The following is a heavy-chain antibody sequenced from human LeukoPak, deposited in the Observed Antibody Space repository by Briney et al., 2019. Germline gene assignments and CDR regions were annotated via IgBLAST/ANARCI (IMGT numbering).Heavy chain of an antibody. CDR2: ISGSGIST. Sequence: GGSLRLSCEASGFTFSNYAMTWVRQAPGKGLEWVSAISGSGISTYYTDSVKGRFTISRDNSKNTLYLQMNSLRAEDTAVYYCAPLGYCSDTSCSDTDYWGQGTLVTVSS. CDR3: APLGYCSDTSCSDTDY. V-gene: IGHV3-23*01. CDR1: GFTFSNYA. J-gene: IGHJ4*02. D-gene: IGHD2-2*01.